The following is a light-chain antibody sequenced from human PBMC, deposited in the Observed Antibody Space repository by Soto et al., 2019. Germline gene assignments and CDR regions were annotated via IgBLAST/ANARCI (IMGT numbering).Light chain of an antibody. CDR2: AAS. Sequence: AIRMTQSPSSLSASTGDRVTITCRASQGISSYLAWYQQKPGKAPKLLIYAASTLQSGVPTRYSGSGSGTDFTLSISCLQSEDFATYYCQKYYSYPHTFGQGTTLEIK. J-gene: IGKJ2*01. CDR3: QKYYSYPHT. CDR1: QGISSY. V-gene: IGKV1-8*01.